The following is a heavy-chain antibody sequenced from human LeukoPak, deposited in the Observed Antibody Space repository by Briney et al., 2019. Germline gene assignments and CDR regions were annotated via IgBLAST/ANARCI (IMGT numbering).Heavy chain of an antibody. J-gene: IGHJ5*02. D-gene: IGHD6-19*01. Sequence: NPSETLSLTCAVYGGSFSGYYWSWIRQPPGKGLEWIGEINHSGSTNYNPSLESRVTISVDTSKNQFSLKLSSVTAADTAVYYCARVRSSGWYVRNWFDPWGQGTLVTVSS. V-gene: IGHV4-34*01. CDR2: INHSGST. CDR1: GGSFSGYY. CDR3: ARVRSSGWYVRNWFDP.